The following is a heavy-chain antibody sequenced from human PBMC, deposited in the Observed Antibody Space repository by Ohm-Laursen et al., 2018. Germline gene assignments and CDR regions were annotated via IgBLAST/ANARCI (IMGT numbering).Heavy chain of an antibody. D-gene: IGHD6-6*01. CDR1: GGSFSGYY. CDR2: INHSGST. CDR3: ARGGLVSSWSIYWSWFDP. V-gene: IGHV4-34*01. J-gene: IGHJ5*02. Sequence: SETLSLTCAVYGGSFSGYYWSWIRQPPGKGLEWIGEINHSGSTNYNPSLKSRVTISLDTSKNQFSLKLSSVTAADTAVYYCARGGLVSSWSIYWSWFDPWGQGTLVTVSS.